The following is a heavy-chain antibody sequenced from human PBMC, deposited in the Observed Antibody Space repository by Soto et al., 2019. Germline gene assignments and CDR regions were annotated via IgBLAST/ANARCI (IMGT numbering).Heavy chain of an antibody. D-gene: IGHD3-3*01. V-gene: IGHV4-39*01. CDR2: IYYSGSS. Sequence: TSETLSLPGTVSGGSISSSSYYWGWIRQPPGKGVPWIGSIYYSGSSYYNPSLKSRVSISVDTSKNQCSLKLSSVTAADTAVYYCARHEGYTYYDFWSGYWAFDIWGQGTMVTVSS. J-gene: IGHJ3*02. CDR3: ARHEGYTYYDFWSGYWAFDI. CDR1: GGSISSSSYY.